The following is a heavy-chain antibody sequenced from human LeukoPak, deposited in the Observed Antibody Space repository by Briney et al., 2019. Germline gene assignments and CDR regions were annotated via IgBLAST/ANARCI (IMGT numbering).Heavy chain of an antibody. D-gene: IGHD3-10*01. V-gene: IGHV1-18*01. J-gene: IGHJ3*02. CDR3: ARDGSGSYYGLNAFDI. Sequence: ASVKVCCKASGYTFTRYGISWVRQAPGQGLEWMGWISAYNGNTNYAQKLQGRVTMTTDTSTSTAYMELRSLRSDDTAVYYCARDGSGSYYGLNAFDIWGQGTMVTVSS. CDR1: GYTFTRYG. CDR2: ISAYNGNT.